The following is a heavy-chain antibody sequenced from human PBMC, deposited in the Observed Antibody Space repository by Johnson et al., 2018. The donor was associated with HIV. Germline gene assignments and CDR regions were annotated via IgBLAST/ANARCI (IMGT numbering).Heavy chain of an antibody. CDR1: GFTFSSYG. J-gene: IGHJ3*02. D-gene: IGHD1-26*01. CDR2: IWYDGSNK. V-gene: IGHV3-33*06. CDR3: AKDFWPVGARGAFDI. Sequence: QMQLVESGGGVVQPGRSLRLSCAASGFTFSSYGMHWVRQAPGKGLEWVAVIWYDGSNKYYADSVKGRFTISRDNSKNTLYLQMNSLRAEDTAGYYCAKDFWPVGARGAFDIWGQGTMVTVSS.